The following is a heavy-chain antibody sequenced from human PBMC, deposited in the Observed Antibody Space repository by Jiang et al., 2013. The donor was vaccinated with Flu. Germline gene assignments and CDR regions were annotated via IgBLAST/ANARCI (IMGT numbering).Heavy chain of an antibody. CDR2: ITHSGST. J-gene: IGHJ6*04. CDR1: GGSFSGYY. D-gene: IGHD2-2*01. CDR3: ARGGICSSTSCYHYGTGVYYGMDV. Sequence: LLKPSETLSLTCTVYGGSFSGYYWNWIRQAPGKGLEWIGEITHSGSTNYNPSLKSRVTISVDTSKNQFSLKLSSVTAADTAVYYCARGGICSSTSCYHYGTGVYYGMDVWGKGDHGPPSPQ. V-gene: IGHV4-34*01.